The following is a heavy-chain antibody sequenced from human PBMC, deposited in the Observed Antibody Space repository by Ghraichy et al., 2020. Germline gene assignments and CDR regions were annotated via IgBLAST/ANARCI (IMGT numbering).Heavy chain of an antibody. CDR3: ARDIPGS. CDR2: IIPILGIA. V-gene: IGHV1-69*04. Sequence: SVKVSCKASGCTFISYTISWVRQAPGQGLEWMGRIIPILGIANYAQNFQGRVTITADTSTSTAYMELSSLRSDDTAVYYCARDIPGSWGQGTLVTVSS. J-gene: IGHJ5*02. CDR1: GCTFISYT.